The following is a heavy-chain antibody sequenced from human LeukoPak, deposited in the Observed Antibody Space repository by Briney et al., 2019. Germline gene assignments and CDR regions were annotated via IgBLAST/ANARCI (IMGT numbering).Heavy chain of an antibody. Sequence: SETLSLTCTVSGGSYSSYHWSWIRQPTGKGLEWIGYIYYSGSTNYNPSLKSRVTISVDTSKNQFSLKLSSVTAADTAVYYCARHGIAVAAIDYWGQGTLVTVSS. CDR1: GGSYSSYH. D-gene: IGHD6-19*01. CDR2: IYYSGST. J-gene: IGHJ4*02. CDR3: ARHGIAVAAIDY. V-gene: IGHV4-59*08.